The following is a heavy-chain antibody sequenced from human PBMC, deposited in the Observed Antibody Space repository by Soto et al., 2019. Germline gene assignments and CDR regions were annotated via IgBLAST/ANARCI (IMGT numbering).Heavy chain of an antibody. V-gene: IGHV4-59*01. CDR3: ARAVWFGELNFDY. D-gene: IGHD3-10*01. CDR2: GST. J-gene: IGHJ4*02. Sequence: GSTNYNPSLKSRVTISVDTSKNQFSLKLSSVTAADTAVYYCARAVWFGELNFDYWGQGTLVTVSS.